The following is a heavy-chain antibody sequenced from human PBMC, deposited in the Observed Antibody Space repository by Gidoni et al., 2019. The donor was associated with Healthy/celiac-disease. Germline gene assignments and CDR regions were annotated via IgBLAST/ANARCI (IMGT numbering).Heavy chain of an antibody. Sequence: EVQLLESGGGLVQPGGSLRLSCAASGFTFSSYAMSWVRQAPGKGLEWVSSISGSGGSTYYADSVKGRFTISRDNSKNTLYLQMNSLRAEDTAVYYCAKDREWLVRGYYYYGMDVWGQGTTVTVSS. CDR3: AKDREWLVRGYYYYGMDV. CDR2: ISGSGGST. J-gene: IGHJ6*02. V-gene: IGHV3-23*01. CDR1: GFTFSSYA. D-gene: IGHD6-19*01.